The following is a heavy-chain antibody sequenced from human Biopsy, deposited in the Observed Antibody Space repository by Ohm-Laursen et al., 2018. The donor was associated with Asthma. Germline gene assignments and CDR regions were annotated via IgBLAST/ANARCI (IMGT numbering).Heavy chain of an antibody. CDR3: ARKAGSCISRTCYSLDF. CDR2: INSVFGTT. J-gene: IGHJ4*02. Sequence: SVQVSCKSLGGTFNTYVIGWVRQAPGQGLEWMGGINSVFGTTTYPQKFQDRVTITADDSTSTVYMELSSLRSEDTAVYYCARKAGSCISRTCYSLDFWGQGTLVTVYS. D-gene: IGHD2-2*01. CDR1: GGTFNTYV. V-gene: IGHV1-69*01.